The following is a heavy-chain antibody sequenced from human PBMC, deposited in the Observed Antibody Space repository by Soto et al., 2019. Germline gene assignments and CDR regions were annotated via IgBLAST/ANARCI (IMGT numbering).Heavy chain of an antibody. CDR2: INPSSGGT. J-gene: IGHJ6*02. V-gene: IGHV1-2*02. D-gene: IGHD2-21*02. Sequence: GASVKVSFKASGYTFTGYYMHWVRQAPGQGLQWMGWINPSSGGTNYAQKFQGRVNMTRDTSISTAYMELSRRKSDDTAVYYCARSPLSGGDCYLFKCNSPRNGMDVWGQGTTVTVPS. CDR3: ARSPLSGGDCYLFKCNSPRNGMDV. CDR1: GYTFTGYY.